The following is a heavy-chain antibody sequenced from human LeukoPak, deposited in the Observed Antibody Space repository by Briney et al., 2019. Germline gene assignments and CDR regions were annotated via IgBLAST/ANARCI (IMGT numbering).Heavy chain of an antibody. Sequence: PGRSLRLSCVASGFTFTTYAIHWVRQAPGKGLEWVAVISYDGSNKYYVDSVRGRFTISRDNSKNTVYLQMNSLRAEDTAVYYCARDLSSSSFDYWGQGTLVTVSS. J-gene: IGHJ4*02. CDR2: ISYDGSNK. D-gene: IGHD6-6*01. CDR1: GFTFTTYA. CDR3: ARDLSSSSFDY. V-gene: IGHV3-30*04.